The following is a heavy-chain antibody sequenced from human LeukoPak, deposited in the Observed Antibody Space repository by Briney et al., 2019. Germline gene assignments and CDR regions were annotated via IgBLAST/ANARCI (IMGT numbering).Heavy chain of an antibody. V-gene: IGHV1-2*04. Sequence: ASVKVSCEASGYTFTGYYMHWVRQAPGQGLEWMGWIHPNSGGTNYAQKFQDWVTMTRDTSISTAYMELTRLRSDDTAMYYCATSGYTYGALDIWGQGTMVTVSS. CDR3: ATSGYTYGALDI. CDR2: IHPNSGGT. J-gene: IGHJ3*02. D-gene: IGHD5-18*01. CDR1: GYTFTGYY.